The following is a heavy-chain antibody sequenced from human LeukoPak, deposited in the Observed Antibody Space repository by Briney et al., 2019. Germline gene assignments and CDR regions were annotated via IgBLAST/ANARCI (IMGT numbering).Heavy chain of an antibody. Sequence: ASVKVSCKVSGYTLTELSMHWVRQAPGKGLEWMGGLDPEDGETIYAQKFQGRVTMTEDTSTDTAYMELSSLRSEDTAVYYCARAQNYYDSSGYKGAFDYWGQGILVTVSS. J-gene: IGHJ4*02. V-gene: IGHV1-24*01. D-gene: IGHD3-22*01. CDR2: LDPEDGET. CDR1: GYTLTELS. CDR3: ARAQNYYDSSGYKGAFDY.